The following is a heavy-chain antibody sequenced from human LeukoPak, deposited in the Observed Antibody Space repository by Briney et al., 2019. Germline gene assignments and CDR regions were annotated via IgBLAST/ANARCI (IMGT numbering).Heavy chain of an antibody. Sequence: ASVKVSCKASGYTFTTYGISWVRQAPGQGLEWMGWSSPYNGNTNYAQKLRGRVTMTTDTSTSTAYMELRSLRSDDTAVYYCARRYGSGSYPNWFDPWGQGTLVTVSS. V-gene: IGHV1-18*01. D-gene: IGHD3-10*01. CDR1: GYTFTTYG. CDR2: SSPYNGNT. J-gene: IGHJ5*02. CDR3: ARRYGSGSYPNWFDP.